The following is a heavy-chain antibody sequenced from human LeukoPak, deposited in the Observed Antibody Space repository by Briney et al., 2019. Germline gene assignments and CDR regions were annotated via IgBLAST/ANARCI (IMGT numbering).Heavy chain of an antibody. CDR2: INHSGST. CDR1: GGSFSGYY. J-gene: IGHJ4*02. Sequence: SETLSLTCAVYGGSFSGYYWSWIRQPPGKGLEWIGEINHSGSTNYNPSLKSRVTISVDTSKNQFSLKLSSVTAADTAVYYCARGEELRFLEWFWSPLFDYWGQGTLVTVSS. V-gene: IGHV4-34*01. CDR3: ARGEELRFLEWFWSPLFDY. D-gene: IGHD3-3*01.